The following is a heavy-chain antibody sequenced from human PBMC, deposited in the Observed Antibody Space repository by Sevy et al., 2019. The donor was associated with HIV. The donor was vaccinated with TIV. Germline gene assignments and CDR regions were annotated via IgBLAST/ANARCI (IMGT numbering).Heavy chain of an antibody. D-gene: IGHD7-27*01. CDR3: ARVLWGSGYFDY. V-gene: IGHV1-18*01. CDR1: GYTFTSYG. Sequence: ASVKVSCKASGYTFTSYGISWVRQAPGQGLEWMGWISDYNIETNYAQKFQGRVTMTTDTSTSTAYMELRSLRSDDTAVYYCARVLWGSGYFDYWGQGTLVTVSS. CDR2: ISDYNIET. J-gene: IGHJ4*02.